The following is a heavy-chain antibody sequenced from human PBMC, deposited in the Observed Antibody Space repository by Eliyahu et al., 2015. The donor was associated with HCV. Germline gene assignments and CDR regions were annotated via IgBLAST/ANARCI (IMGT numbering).Heavy chain of an antibody. D-gene: IGHD2-15*01. CDR2: IKQDGSEK. Sequence: EVQLVESGGGLVQPGGSLRLXCAASGFXFRXYWMSWVRQAPGRGLEWVANIKQDGSEKYHVDSVKGRFTISRDNAKNSLYLQMNSLRAEDTAVYYCAAYQVVAYYYYGMDVWGQGTTVTVSS. CDR3: AAYQVVAYYYYGMDV. V-gene: IGHV3-7*01. CDR1: GFXFRXYW. J-gene: IGHJ6*02.